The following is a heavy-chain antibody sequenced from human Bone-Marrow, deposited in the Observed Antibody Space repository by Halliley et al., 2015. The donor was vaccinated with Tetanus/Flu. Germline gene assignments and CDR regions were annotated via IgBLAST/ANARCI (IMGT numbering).Heavy chain of an antibody. Sequence: PGKGLEWVSVIHSDGNTYYADPLKGRFTISRDNSKNTLYLQMDTLRAEDTAVYYCARGGSSWSGGYYYNYYAMDVWGQGP. D-gene: IGHD6-13*01. J-gene: IGHJ6*02. CDR2: IHSDGNT. V-gene: IGHV3-53*01. CDR3: ARGGSSWSGGYYYNYYAMDV.